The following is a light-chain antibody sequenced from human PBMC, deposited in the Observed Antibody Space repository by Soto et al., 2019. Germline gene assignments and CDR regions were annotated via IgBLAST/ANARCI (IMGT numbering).Light chain of an antibody. Sequence: EIVLTQSPGTLSLSPGERATLSCRASQSVSSSYLAWYQQKPGQAPSLLIYGASSRATGIPDRFSGSGSGPDFTLKISRLEPEDFAVYYCQQYGSSPPVTFGGGTKVEIK. CDR2: GAS. J-gene: IGKJ4*01. CDR1: QSVSSSY. CDR3: QQYGSSPPVT. V-gene: IGKV3-20*01.